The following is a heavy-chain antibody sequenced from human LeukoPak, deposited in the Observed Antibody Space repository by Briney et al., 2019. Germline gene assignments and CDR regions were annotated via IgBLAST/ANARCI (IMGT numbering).Heavy chain of an antibody. CDR3: ARQSGTYWGLDY. V-gene: IGHV1-2*02. J-gene: IGHJ4*02. CDR1: GYTFTDYY. CDR2: MNVKTGAT. Sequence: ASVKVSCKASGYTFTDYYVHWVRQAPGHGLEWLGWMNVKTGATSSAQRFPGRFTMTRDTSIGTASMEFSSLTSDDTAVYYCARQSGTYWGLDYWGQGTLVTVSS. D-gene: IGHD1-26*01.